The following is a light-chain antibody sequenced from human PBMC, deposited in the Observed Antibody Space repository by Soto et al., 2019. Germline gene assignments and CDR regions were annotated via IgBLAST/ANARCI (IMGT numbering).Light chain of an antibody. V-gene: IGLV1-40*01. CDR3: QSDDSSLIV. CDR1: SSNIGAGYD. CDR2: GNS. J-gene: IGLJ1*01. Sequence: QSVLKQPPSVSGAPGQRVTISCTGSSSNIGAGYDVHWYQQLPGTAPKLLIYGNSNRPSGVPDRFSGSKSGTSASLAITGLQAEDEADYNSQSDDSSLIVFGTGTKVTV.